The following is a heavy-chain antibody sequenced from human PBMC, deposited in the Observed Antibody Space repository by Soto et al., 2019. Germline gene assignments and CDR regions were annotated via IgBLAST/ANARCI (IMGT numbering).Heavy chain of an antibody. D-gene: IGHD3-3*01. V-gene: IGHV4-59*01. Sequence: QVQLQESGPGLVKPSETLSHTCTVAGGCISSYYWSWIRQPPGKGLEWIGYIYYSGSTNYNPSLKSRVTISVDTSKNQFSLKLSSVTAADTAVYYCARVLFGRGNWFDPRGQGTLVTVSS. CDR3: ARVLFGRGNWFDP. CDR1: GGCISSYY. CDR2: IYYSGST. J-gene: IGHJ5*02.